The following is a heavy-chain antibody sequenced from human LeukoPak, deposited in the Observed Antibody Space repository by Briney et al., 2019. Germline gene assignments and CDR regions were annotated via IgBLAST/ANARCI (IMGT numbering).Heavy chain of an antibody. D-gene: IGHD3-10*01. J-gene: IGHJ6*02. Sequence: SETLSLNCTVSGGSLSSYYWSWIRQPPGRGLDWIGYIYYSGRTNYNPSLRSRVPISVDTSKNQFSLQLSSVTAADTAVYYCARGSGSGSYYIPYYYRMDGWGQGTTVTVSS. V-gene: IGHV4-59*01. CDR3: ARGSGSGSYYIPYYYRMDG. CDR1: GGSLSSYY. CDR2: IYYSGRT.